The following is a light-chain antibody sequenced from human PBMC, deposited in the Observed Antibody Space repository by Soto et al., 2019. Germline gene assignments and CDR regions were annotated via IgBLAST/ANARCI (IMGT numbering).Light chain of an antibody. Sequence: DIVMTQSPDSLAVSLGERATINCKSSQSVLYTSNNKNYLAWYQQKPGQPPKLLIYWASTRESGVPDRFSSSGSGTDFTLTISSLQAEDVAVYYCQHYYSTPFTFGPGTKVDIK. CDR1: QSVLYTSNNKNY. V-gene: IGKV4-1*01. CDR3: QHYYSTPFT. J-gene: IGKJ3*01. CDR2: WAS.